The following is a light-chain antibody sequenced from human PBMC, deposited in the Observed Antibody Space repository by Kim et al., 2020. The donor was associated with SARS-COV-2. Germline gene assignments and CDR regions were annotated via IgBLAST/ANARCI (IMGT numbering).Light chain of an antibody. J-gene: IGLJ2*01. CDR1: NIGTYR. V-gene: IGLV3-21*04. CDR3: QVWDSISDHVV. CDR2: YDT. Sequence: APGKTAKITCGGNNIGTYRVHWYQQKPGQAPLMVIYYDTDRPSGIPERFSVSNSGNTATLTISRAEAGDEADYYCQVWDSISDHVVIGGGTKLTVL.